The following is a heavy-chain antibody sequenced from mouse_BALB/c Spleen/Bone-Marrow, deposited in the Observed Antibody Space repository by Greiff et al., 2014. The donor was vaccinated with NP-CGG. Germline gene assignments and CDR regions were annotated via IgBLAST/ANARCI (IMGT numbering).Heavy chain of an antibody. CDR3: ARHEPTMIKVFLAY. CDR2: ISSGGSYT. V-gene: IGHV5-6*01. Sequence: VQLKESGGDLVKPGGSLKLSCAASGFTFSSYGMSWVRQTPDKRLEWVATISSGGSYTYYPDSVKGRFTISRDNAKNTLYLQMSSLKSEDTAMYYCARHEPTMIKVFLAYWGQGTLVTVSA. CDR1: GFTFSSYG. D-gene: IGHD2-4*01. J-gene: IGHJ3*01.